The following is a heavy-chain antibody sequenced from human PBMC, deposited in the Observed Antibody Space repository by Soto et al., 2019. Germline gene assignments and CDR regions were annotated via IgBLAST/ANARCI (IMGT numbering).Heavy chain of an antibody. J-gene: IGHJ3*01. CDR3: AKDTVGGYSFWSGYYSDGLDV. D-gene: IGHD3-3*01. Sequence: EVKLLESGGGLAQPGGSLRLSCVGSGFTFDSYAISWVRQAPGERLQWIAAISGSADGTDYAHSARGRFTISRDNAKKTLHLQMDSVRVEDTAVYFCAKDTVGGYSFWSGYYSDGLDVWGQGTLVTVS. CDR1: GFTFDSYA. V-gene: IGHV3-23*01. CDR2: ISGSADGT.